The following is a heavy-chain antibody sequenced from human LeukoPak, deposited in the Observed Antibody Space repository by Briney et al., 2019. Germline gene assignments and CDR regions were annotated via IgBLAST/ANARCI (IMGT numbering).Heavy chain of an antibody. V-gene: IGHV3-74*01. Sequence: GGSLRLSCAASGFTFSSYWMHLVRQAPGKGLVWVSRINSDGSSTSYADSVKGRFTISRDNAKNTLYLQMNSLRAEDTAVYYCARGDGYNPFDYWGQGTLVTVSS. CDR1: GFTFSSYW. D-gene: IGHD5-24*01. J-gene: IGHJ4*02. CDR3: ARGDGYNPFDY. CDR2: INSDGSST.